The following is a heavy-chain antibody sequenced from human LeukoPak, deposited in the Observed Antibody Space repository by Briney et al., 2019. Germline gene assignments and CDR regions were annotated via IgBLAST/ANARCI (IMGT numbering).Heavy chain of an antibody. V-gene: IGHV3-74*01. CDR2: FNGDDSGT. Sequence: GGSLRLSCAASGFTFSSYWMHWVRQAPGKGLVWVPYFNGDDSGTSYADSVQGRFTISRDNAKKTLYLQMNSLRAEDTAVYYCARLRRDYYFDYWGQGTLVTVSS. D-gene: IGHD3-3*01. CDR3: ARLRRDYYFDY. CDR1: GFTFSSYW. J-gene: IGHJ4*02.